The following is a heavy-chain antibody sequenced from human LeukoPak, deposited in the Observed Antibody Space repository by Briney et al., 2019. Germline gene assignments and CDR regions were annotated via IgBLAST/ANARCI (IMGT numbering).Heavy chain of an antibody. J-gene: IGHJ4*02. Sequence: ASVKVSCKASGYSLTSYFMHWVRQAPGQGLEWVGVINPSGDGTSYTQKFQGRVTMTRDMSTSTVFMELTSLRPEDTAVYFCAREPPATGYYDYWGQGTLVTVSS. D-gene: IGHD3-9*01. CDR3: AREPPATGYYDY. CDR2: INPSGDGT. CDR1: GYSLTSYF. V-gene: IGHV1-46*01.